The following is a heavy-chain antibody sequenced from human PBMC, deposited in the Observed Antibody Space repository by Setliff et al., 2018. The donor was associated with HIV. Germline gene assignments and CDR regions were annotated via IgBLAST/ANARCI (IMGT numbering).Heavy chain of an antibody. J-gene: IGHJ2*01. CDR3: ARVSYYDSSGYYDYWYFDL. D-gene: IGHD3-22*01. Sequence: SVKVSCKASGGSFSSYAITWVRQAPGQRLEWMGGIVPIFGTTNYAQRFQGRVTITADTSTSTAYMELSSLRSEDTAVYYCARVSYYDSSGYYDYWYFDLWGRGTLVTVSS. V-gene: IGHV1-69*06. CDR2: IVPIFGTT. CDR1: GGSFSSYA.